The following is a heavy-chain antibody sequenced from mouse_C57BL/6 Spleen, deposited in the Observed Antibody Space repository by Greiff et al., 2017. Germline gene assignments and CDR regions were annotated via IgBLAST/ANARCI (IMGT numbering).Heavy chain of an antibody. CDR1: GYTFTSYW. Sequence: QVQLQQPGAELVRPGSSVKLSCKASGYTFTSYWMDWVKQRPGQGLEWIGNIYPSDSETHYNQKFKDKATLTVDKSSSTAYMQLSSLTSEDSAVYYCARDLYDGYSWGQGTTLTVSS. J-gene: IGHJ2*01. D-gene: IGHD2-3*01. CDR2: IYPSDSET. CDR3: ARDLYDGYS. V-gene: IGHV1-61*01.